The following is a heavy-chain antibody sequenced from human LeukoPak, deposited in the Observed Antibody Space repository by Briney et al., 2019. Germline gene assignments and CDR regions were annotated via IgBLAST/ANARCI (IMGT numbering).Heavy chain of an antibody. CDR1: GFTFSSYG. D-gene: IGHD6-19*01. CDR3: ARSRWLDAFDY. V-gene: IGHV3-23*01. CDR2: ISATGGTT. J-gene: IGHJ4*02. Sequence: GGSLRLSCAASGFTFSSYGMSWVRQAPGKGLEWVSAISATGGTTYYADSVKGRFTISRDNAKNTLYLQMNSLRADDTAVYYCARSRWLDAFDYWGQGTLVTVSS.